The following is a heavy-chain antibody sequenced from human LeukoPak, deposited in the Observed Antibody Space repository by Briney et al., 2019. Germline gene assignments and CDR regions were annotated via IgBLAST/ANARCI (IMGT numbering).Heavy chain of an antibody. J-gene: IGHJ4*02. D-gene: IGHD6-19*01. CDR1: GFTVSSYA. CDR2: ISYDGSNK. V-gene: IGHV3-30-3*01. Sequence: PGGSLRLSCAASGFTVSSYAMHWVRQAPGKGLEWVAVISYDGSNKYYADSVKGRFTISRDNAKNSLYLQMNSLRAEDTAVYYCARGLSIAVAEIDYWGQGTLVTVSS. CDR3: ARGLSIAVAEIDY.